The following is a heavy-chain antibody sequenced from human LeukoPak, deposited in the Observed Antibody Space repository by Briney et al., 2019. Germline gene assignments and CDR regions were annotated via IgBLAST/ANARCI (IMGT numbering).Heavy chain of an antibody. CDR2: IGSSSTI. J-gene: IGHJ4*02. D-gene: IGHD5-12*01. CDR1: GFTFSSYG. CDR3: ARGFHYGYGTFDY. V-gene: IGHV3-48*02. Sequence: GGSLRLSCAASGFTFSSYGMTWVRQAPRKGLEWVSYIGSSSTIYFADSVKGRFTISRDNAKNSLYLQMNSLRDEDTAIYYCARGFHYGYGTFDYWGQGTLVTVSS.